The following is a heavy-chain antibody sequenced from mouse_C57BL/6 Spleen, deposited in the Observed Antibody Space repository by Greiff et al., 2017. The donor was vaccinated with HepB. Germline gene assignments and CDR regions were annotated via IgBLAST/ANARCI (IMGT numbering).Heavy chain of an antibody. D-gene: IGHD2-5*01. J-gene: IGHJ3*01. CDR1: GYTFTSYW. V-gene: IGHV1-64*01. Sequence: QVQLQQSGAELVKPGASVKLSCKASGYTFTSYWMHWVKQRPGQGLEWIGMIHPNSGSTNYNEKFKSKATLTVDKSSSTAYMQLSSLTSEDSAVYYCARQNYSNCFAYWGQGTLVTVSA. CDR3: ARQNYSNCFAY. CDR2: IHPNSGST.